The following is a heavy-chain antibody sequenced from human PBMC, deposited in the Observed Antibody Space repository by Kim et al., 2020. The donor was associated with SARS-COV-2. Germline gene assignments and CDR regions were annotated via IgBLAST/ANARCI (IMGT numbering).Heavy chain of an antibody. V-gene: IGHV3-23*01. D-gene: IGHD6-13*01. CDR1: GFTFSTYS. CDR2: VGGSGAGT. CDR3: AKRPGVSVAGQFEY. Sequence: GGSLRLSCVASGFTFSTYSMSWVRQAPGKGLVWVASVGGSGAGTYYVDSVKGRFTISRDNSKNTLYLQMNSLRAEDTAIYYCAKRPGVSVAGQFEYWGQGTLVTVSS. J-gene: IGHJ4*02.